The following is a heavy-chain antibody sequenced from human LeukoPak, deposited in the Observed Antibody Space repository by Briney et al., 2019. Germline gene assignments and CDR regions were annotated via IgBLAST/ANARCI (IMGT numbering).Heavy chain of an antibody. CDR1: GGSFSGYY. Sequence: SETLSLTCAVYGGSFSGYYWSWIRQPPGKGLEWIGEINHSGSTNYNPSLKSRVTISVDTSKNQFSLKLSSVTAADTAVYYCARGGVTMVRGVIGGYYYYGMDVWGQGTTVTVSS. J-gene: IGHJ6*02. D-gene: IGHD3-10*01. V-gene: IGHV4-34*01. CDR2: INHSGST. CDR3: ARGGVTMVRGVIGGYYYYGMDV.